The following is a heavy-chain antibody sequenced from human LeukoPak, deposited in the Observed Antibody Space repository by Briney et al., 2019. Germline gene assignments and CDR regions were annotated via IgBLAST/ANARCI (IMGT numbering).Heavy chain of an antibody. J-gene: IGHJ5*02. CDR1: GFTFSSYG. Sequence: GRSLRLSCAASGFTFSSYGMHWVRQAPGKGLEWVAVISYDGSNKYYADSVKGRFTIFRDNSKNTLYLQMNSLRAEDTAVYYCAKSSGIVVVPAAIPGDWFDPWGQGTLVTVSS. D-gene: IGHD2-2*02. CDR3: AKSSGIVVVPAAIPGDWFDP. V-gene: IGHV3-30*18. CDR2: ISYDGSNK.